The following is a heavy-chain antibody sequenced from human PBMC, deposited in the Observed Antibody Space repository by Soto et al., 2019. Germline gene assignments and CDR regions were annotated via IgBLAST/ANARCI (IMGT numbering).Heavy chain of an antibody. CDR3: ARELRDGYKTYYFDY. CDR2: IIPIFGTA. Sequence: QVQLVQSGAEVKKPGSSVKVSCKASGGTFSSYAISWVRQAPGQGIEWMGGIIPIFGTANYAQKFQGRVTITADKSTSTAYMELSSLRSEDTAVYYCARELRDGYKTYYFDYWGQGTLVTVSS. J-gene: IGHJ4*02. CDR1: GGTFSSYA. D-gene: IGHD5-12*01. V-gene: IGHV1-69*06.